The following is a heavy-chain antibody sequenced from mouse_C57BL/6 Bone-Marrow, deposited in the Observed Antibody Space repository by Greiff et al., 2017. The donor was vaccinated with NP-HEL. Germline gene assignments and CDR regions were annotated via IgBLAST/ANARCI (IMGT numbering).Heavy chain of an antibody. CDR1: GYAFSSSW. CDR2: IYPGDGDT. J-gene: IGHJ4*01. Sequence: VQLKESGPELVKPGASVKISCKASGYAFSSSWMNWVKQRPGKGLEWIGRIYPGDGDTNYNGKFKGKATLTADKSSSTAYMQLSSLTSEDSAVYFCARDYDGYYVRAMDYWGQGTSVTVSS. CDR3: ARDYDGYYVRAMDY. V-gene: IGHV1-82*01. D-gene: IGHD2-3*01.